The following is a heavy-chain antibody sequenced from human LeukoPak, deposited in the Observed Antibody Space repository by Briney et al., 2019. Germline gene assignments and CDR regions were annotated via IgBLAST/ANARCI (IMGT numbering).Heavy chain of an antibody. CDR1: EYSFTTHW. CDR3: ATSESQTRFDY. D-gene: IGHD1/OR15-1a*01. J-gene: IGHJ4*02. CDR2: IFPGDSDT. Sequence: GESLKISCKGSEYSFTTHWIGWVRRMPGKGLDWMGIIFPGDSDTTYSPSFQGQVTISADKSTSTAYLQWNSLKASDTAIYYCATSESQTRFDYWGQGTLVTVSS. V-gene: IGHV5-51*01.